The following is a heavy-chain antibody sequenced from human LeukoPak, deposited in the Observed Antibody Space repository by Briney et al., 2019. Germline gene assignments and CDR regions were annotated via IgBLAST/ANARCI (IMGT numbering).Heavy chain of an antibody. CDR2: ISAYNGNT. CDR3: ARDLKGDYGDYCGY. D-gene: IGHD4-17*01. Sequence: ASVKVSCKASGYTLTSYGISWVRQAPGQGLEWTGWISAYNGNTNYAQKLQGRVTMTTDTSTSTAYMEPRSLRSDDTAVYYCARDLKGDYGDYCGYWGQGTLVTVSS. J-gene: IGHJ4*02. V-gene: IGHV1-18*01. CDR1: GYTLTSYG.